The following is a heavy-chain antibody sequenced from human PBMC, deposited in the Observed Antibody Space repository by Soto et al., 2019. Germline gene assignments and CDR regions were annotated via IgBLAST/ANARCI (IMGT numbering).Heavy chain of an antibody. CDR3: ARSNPSSGRSGYRAIDY. V-gene: IGHV3-48*02. CDR1: GFTFSSYS. CDR2: ITTTSSTK. D-gene: IGHD3-3*01. J-gene: IGHJ4*02. Sequence: GGSLRLSCAASGFTFSSYSMKWVRQAPGKGLEWVSYITTTSSTKYYADSVKGRFTISRDNAKNSRFLQMNSLRDEDTAVYYCARSNPSSGRSGYRAIDYWGQGTLVTVSS.